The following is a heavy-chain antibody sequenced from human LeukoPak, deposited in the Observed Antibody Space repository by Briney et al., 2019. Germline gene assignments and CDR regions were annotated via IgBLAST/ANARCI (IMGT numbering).Heavy chain of an antibody. V-gene: IGHV1-18*01. D-gene: IGHD3-10*01. CDR1: GYTFTSYG. CDR2: IIAYNGNA. J-gene: IGHJ4*02. CDR3: AREGQAYYYGSGSYAFDY. Sequence: ASVKVSCKASGYTFTSYGISWVRQAPGRGLEWMGWIIAYNGNANYAQNLQGRVSMTTDTSTSTAYMDLRSLRFDDTAVYYCAREGQAYYYGSGSYAFDYWGQGTLVTVSS.